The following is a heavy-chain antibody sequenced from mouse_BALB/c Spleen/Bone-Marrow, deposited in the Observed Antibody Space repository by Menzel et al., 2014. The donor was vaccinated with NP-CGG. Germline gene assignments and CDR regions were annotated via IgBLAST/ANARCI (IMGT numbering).Heavy chain of an antibody. CDR1: GFNIKDAY. V-gene: IGHV14-3*02. CDR3: ARSPGEVNY. D-gene: IGHD1-3*01. J-gene: IGHJ3*01. CDR2: IAPANGNT. Sequence: EVQLVESGAELVKPGASVKLSCTASGFNIKDAYMRWVKQRPAQGLEWIGRIAPANGNTEYDPKFLDKATITADTSSNTAYLQLSSLTSEDTAVYYCARSPGEVNYWGQGTLVTVSA.